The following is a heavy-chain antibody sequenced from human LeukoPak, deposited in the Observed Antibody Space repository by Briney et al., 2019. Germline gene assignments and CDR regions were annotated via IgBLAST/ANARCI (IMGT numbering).Heavy chain of an antibody. CDR2: IYYSGST. V-gene: IGHV4-30-4*07. CDR1: GGSISSGGYS. J-gene: IGHJ6*03. D-gene: IGHD3-9*01. Sequence: PSETLSLTCAVSGGSISSGGYSWSWIRQPPGKGLEWIGYIYYSGSTYYNPSLKSRVTISVDTSKNQFSLKLSSVTAADTAVYYCARQGRYFDWLSYYYYYMDVWGKGTTVTISS. CDR3: ARQGRYFDWLSYYYYYMDV.